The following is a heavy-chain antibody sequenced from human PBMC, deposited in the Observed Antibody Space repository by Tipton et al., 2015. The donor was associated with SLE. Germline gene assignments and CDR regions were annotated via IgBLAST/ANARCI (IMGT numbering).Heavy chain of an antibody. CDR3: ARRWDCSGGSCQGSFGH. D-gene: IGHD2-15*01. CDR2: MNPNSGDA. CDR1: GYTFTSYD. J-gene: IGHJ4*02. Sequence: QLVQSGAEVKKPGASVKVSCKAPGYTFTSYDINWVRQVTGQGLEWMGWMNPNSGDAGYALKFQGRVTMTRNISKSTAYMELSSLRSEDTAVYYCARRWDCSGGSCQGSFGHWGQGTLVTVSS. V-gene: IGHV1-8*01.